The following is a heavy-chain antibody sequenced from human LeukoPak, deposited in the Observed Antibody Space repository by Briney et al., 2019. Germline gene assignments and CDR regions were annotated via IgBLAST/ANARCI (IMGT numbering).Heavy chain of an antibody. J-gene: IGHJ4*02. V-gene: IGHV4-59*10. Sequence: SETLSLTCAVYGGSFSDYYWSWIRQPAGKGLEWIGRIYTSGSTNYNPSLKSRVTISVDKSKNQFSLKLSSVTAADTAVYYCASNDYGDSSFDYWGQGTLVTVSS. CDR1: GGSFSDYY. CDR3: ASNDYGDSSFDY. CDR2: IYTSGST. D-gene: IGHD4-17*01.